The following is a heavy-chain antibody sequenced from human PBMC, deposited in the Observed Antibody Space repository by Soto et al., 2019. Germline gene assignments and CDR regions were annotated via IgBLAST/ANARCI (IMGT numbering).Heavy chain of an antibody. CDR2: IYYSGST. J-gene: IGHJ4*02. CDR1: GGSISSGGYY. D-gene: IGHD3-16*02. Sequence: QVQLQESGPGLVKPSQTLSLTCTVSGGSISSGGYYWSWIRQHPGKGLEWIGYIYYSGSTYYNPSIKCLFTISGDTSKTPWPLRLGCVTAAAAAGYCGARGRGGDCGWGSYRQTSYYFDYWGQGTLVTVSS. V-gene: IGHV4-31*01. CDR3: ARGRGGDCGWGSYRQTSYYFDY.